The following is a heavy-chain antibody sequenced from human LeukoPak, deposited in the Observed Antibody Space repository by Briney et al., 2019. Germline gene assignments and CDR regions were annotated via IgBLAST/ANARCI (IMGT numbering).Heavy chain of an antibody. CDR1: GGSMSSFY. CDR2: IYYRGST. J-gene: IGHJ4*02. V-gene: IGHV4-59*01. D-gene: IGHD4-17*01. Sequence: SETLSLTCTVSGGSMSSFYWGWIRQPPGKGLEWIGYIYYRGSTDYNPSLKSRVTISVDTSKNQFSLRLTSVTAGDTAVYFCARRGHGDYADYWGQGTLVTVSS. CDR3: ARRGHGDYADY.